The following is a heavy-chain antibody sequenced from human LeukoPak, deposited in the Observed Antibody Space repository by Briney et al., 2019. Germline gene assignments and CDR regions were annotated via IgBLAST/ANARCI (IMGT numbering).Heavy chain of an antibody. CDR3: ARDPDSSGWYGGWFDP. Sequence: SQTLSLTCAISGDSVSSNSTAWNWIRQSPSRGLEWPGRTYCRSKWYNDYAVSVKSRITINPDTSKNQFSLQLNSVTPEDTAVYYCARDPDSSGWYGGWFDPWGQGTLVTVSS. CDR1: GDSVSSNSTA. J-gene: IGHJ5*02. D-gene: IGHD6-19*01. V-gene: IGHV6-1*01. CDR2: TYCRSKWYN.